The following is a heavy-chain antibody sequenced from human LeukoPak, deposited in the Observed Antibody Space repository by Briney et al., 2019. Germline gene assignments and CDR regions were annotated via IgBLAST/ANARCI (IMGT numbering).Heavy chain of an antibody. CDR3: ARDGIAARVAY. CDR1: GFTFSSYS. J-gene: IGHJ4*02. D-gene: IGHD6-6*01. CDR2: ISSSSSYI. V-gene: IGHV3-21*01. Sequence: KSGGSLRLSCAASGFTFSSYSMTWVRQAPGKGLEWVSSISSSSSYIYYADSVKGRFTISRDNAKNSLYLQMNSLRAEDTAVYYCARDGIAARVAYWGQGTLVTVSS.